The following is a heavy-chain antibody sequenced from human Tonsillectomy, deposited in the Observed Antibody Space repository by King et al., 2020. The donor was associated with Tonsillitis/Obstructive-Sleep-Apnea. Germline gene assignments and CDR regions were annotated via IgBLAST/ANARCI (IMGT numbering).Heavy chain of an antibody. D-gene: IGHD2-2*01. CDR3: ARVSSEEYCSSTSCYAAEYFQH. V-gene: IGHV7-4-1*02. CDR2: INTNPGNP. CDR1: GYTFTSYA. Sequence: VQLVESGSELKKPGASVKVSCKASGYTFTSYAMNWVRQAPGQGLEWMGWINTNPGNPTYAQGFTGRFVFSLDTSVSTAYLQISSLKAEDTAVYYCARVSSEEYCSSTSCYAAEYFQHWGQGTLVTVSS. J-gene: IGHJ1*01.